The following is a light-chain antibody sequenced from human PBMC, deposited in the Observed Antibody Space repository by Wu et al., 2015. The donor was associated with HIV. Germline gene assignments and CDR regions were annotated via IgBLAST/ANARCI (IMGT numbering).Light chain of an antibody. CDR2: ATS. J-gene: IGKJ4*01. V-gene: IGKV1-16*01. Sequence: DIQMTQSPSSLSASVGTRVTITCRASRDISDYVVWFQQKPGKAPKSLTYATSSFQSGVPSRFSGSGSGTAFTLTISSLQPEDFATYYCQQFHSYPLTFGGGTKVEV. CDR1: RDISDY. CDR3: QQFHSYPLT.